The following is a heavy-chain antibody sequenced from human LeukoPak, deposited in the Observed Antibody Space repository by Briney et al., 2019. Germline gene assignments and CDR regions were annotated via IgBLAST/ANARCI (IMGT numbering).Heavy chain of an antibody. CDR2: INPTGTSR. CDR3: ARDNSVGDIAWWFDP. CDR1: GYNFTGYY. Sequence: ASVKVSCKASGYNFTGYYIHWVRQAPGQGLEWLGLINPTGTSRLYARKFQGRVTMTRDMSTTTDYLELSSLISEDTAVYYCARDNSVGDIAWWFDPWGQRTLVTVSS. D-gene: IGHD3-16*02. V-gene: IGHV1-46*01. J-gene: IGHJ5*02.